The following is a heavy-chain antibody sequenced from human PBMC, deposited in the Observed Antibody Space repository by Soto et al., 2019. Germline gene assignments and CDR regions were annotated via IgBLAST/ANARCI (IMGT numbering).Heavy chain of an antibody. CDR2: LSYDGRTA. J-gene: IGHJ4*02. CDR3: AKRRVVGDAPFDY. V-gene: IGHV3-30*18. CDR1: GFPLTSYG. Sequence: GGSLRLSCAASGFPLTSYGMHWVRQAPGKGLEWVAVLSYDGRTAYYADSVKGRFTISRDTSKNTLYLQMNTLRPDDTAVYYCAKRRVVGDAPFDYWGQGTLVTVSS. D-gene: IGHD3-3*01.